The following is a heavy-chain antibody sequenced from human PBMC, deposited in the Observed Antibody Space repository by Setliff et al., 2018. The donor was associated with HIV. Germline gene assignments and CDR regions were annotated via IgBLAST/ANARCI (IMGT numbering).Heavy chain of an antibody. V-gene: IGHV3-74*01. CDR3: VRDIGFNLYDH. CDR2: VNNDGTDT. D-gene: IGHD2-2*02. J-gene: IGHJ4*02. CDR1: GFTFNSYW. Sequence: PGGSLRLSCVASGFTFNSYWMYWVRQAPGKGLVCVSRVNNDGTDTIYADSVKGRFTISRDNAKNTLYLQMSSLRAEDRAVYYCVRDIGFNLYDHWGQGTLVTVSS.